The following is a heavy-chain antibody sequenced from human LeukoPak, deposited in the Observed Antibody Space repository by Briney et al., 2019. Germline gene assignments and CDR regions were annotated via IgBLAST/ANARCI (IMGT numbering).Heavy chain of an antibody. V-gene: IGHV4-34*01. J-gene: IGHJ2*01. CDR3: ARPNSGGDWYFDL. CDR2: INHGGNT. Sequence: SETLSLTCAVYGGSFSGYYWTWIRQTPGKGLEWIGEINHGGNTIYNPSLETRVTISVDTSKKQFSLKMTSLTAADTAVYYCARPNSGGDWYFDLWGRGTLVTVSS. D-gene: IGHD1-1*01. CDR1: GGSFSGYY.